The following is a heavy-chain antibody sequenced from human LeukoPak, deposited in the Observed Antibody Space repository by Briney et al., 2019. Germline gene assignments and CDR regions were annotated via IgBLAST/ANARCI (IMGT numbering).Heavy chain of an antibody. CDR3: TTDLPP. V-gene: IGHV3-15*01. CDR1: AFTFSNVW. J-gene: IGHJ5*02. Sequence: PGGSLRLSCAASAFTFSNVWMAWVRQAPGKGLEWVGRIRSKIDGGTTDYAAPVKGRFTISRDDSKNTLYLQMNSLKIEDTALYYCTTDLPPWGQGTLVTVSS. CDR2: IRSKIDGGTT.